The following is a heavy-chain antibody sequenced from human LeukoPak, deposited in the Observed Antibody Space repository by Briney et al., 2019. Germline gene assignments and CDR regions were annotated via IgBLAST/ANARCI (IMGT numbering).Heavy chain of an antibody. CDR1: GFTFSSYA. CDR3: ARRYYDSSGYYEMGDAFDI. CDR2: ISGSGGST. Sequence: GGSLRLSCAASGFTFSSYAMSWVRQAPGKGLEWVSAISGSGGSTYYADSVKGRFTISRDNSKNTLYLQMNSLRAEDTAVYYCARRYYDSSGYYEMGDAFDIWGQGTMVTVSS. V-gene: IGHV3-23*01. D-gene: IGHD3-22*01. J-gene: IGHJ3*02.